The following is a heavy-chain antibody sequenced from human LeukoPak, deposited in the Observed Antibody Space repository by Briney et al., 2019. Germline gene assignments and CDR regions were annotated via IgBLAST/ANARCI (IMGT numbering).Heavy chain of an antibody. CDR2: ISSSGSTI. D-gene: IGHD3-3*01. Sequence: GGSLRLSCAASGFTFSDYYMSRIRQAPGKGLEWVSYISSSGSTIYYADSVKGRFTISRDNAKNSLYLQMNSLRAEDTAVYYCARGPFYDFPVLYYFDYWGQGTLVTVSS. J-gene: IGHJ4*02. V-gene: IGHV3-11*04. CDR3: ARGPFYDFPVLYYFDY. CDR1: GFTFSDYY.